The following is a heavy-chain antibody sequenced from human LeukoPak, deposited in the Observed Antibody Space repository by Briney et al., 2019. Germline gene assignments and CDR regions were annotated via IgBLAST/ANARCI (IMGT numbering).Heavy chain of an antibody. CDR1: GASISSTTYY. V-gene: IGHV4-39*01. D-gene: IGHD1-1*01. CDR3: ARLAGTPTSYYYYYYFAV. CDR2: IYSRGST. Sequence: SETLSLTCTVSGASISSTTYYWGWIRQPPGEGLEWIGTIYSRGSTYYNPSLKSRLTISVDTSKNQFSLKLNSVTAADTAVYYCARLAGTPTSYYYYYYFAVWGKGTTVTVSS. J-gene: IGHJ6*03.